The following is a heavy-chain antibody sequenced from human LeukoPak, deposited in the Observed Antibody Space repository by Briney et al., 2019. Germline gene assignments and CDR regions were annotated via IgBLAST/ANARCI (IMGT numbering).Heavy chain of an antibody. J-gene: IGHJ4*02. CDR1: GYTFTSYG. D-gene: IGHD3-3*01. Sequence: ASVKVSCKASGYTFTSYGISWVRQAPGQGLEWMGRIIPILGIANYAQKFQGRVTITADKSTSTAYMELSSLRSEDTAVYYCARSHPNDFWSGYSFDYWGQGTLVTVSS. V-gene: IGHV1-69*04. CDR3: ARSHPNDFWSGYSFDY. CDR2: IIPILGIA.